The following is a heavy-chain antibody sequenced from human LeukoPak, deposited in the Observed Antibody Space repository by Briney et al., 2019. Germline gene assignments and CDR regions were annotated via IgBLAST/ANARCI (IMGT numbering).Heavy chain of an antibody. CDR3: ARDRERKGYFDY. J-gene: IGHJ4*02. D-gene: IGHD1-1*01. Sequence: PGGSLRLSCVASGFTFKISAMAWVRQAPGKGLEWVSYVSGSGNTKFYADSVKGRFTISRDNAKKSLFLEMNSLRAEDSAMYYCARDRERKGYFDYWGQGTLVAVSS. CDR1: GFTFKISA. CDR2: VSGSGNTK. V-gene: IGHV3-48*04.